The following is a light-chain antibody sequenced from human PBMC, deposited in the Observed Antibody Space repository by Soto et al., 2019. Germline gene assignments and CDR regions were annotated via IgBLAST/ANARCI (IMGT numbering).Light chain of an antibody. CDR2: EVF. Sequence: QSALTQPASVSGSPGQSSTISCTGTNSDLGAYDYVSWYQQHPGKAPRLLIYEVFNRPSGVSDRFSGSKSANTASLTISGLQADDEADYYCSSYTASSARVFGPGTKLTV. V-gene: IGLV2-14*01. CDR1: NSDLGAYDY. J-gene: IGLJ1*01. CDR3: SSYTASSARV.